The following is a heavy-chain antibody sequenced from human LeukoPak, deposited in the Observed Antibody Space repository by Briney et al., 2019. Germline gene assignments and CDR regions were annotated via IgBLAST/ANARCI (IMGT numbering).Heavy chain of an antibody. CDR1: GFTFSSYA. Sequence: GGSLRISCAASGFTFSSYAMSWVRQAPGKGLEWVSAISGSGGSTYYADSVKGRFTISRDNSKNTLYLQMNSLRAEDTAVYYCAKAPAFNWGLYWYFDLWGRGTLVTVSS. CDR2: ISGSGGST. CDR3: AKAPAFNWGLYWYFDL. D-gene: IGHD7-27*01. J-gene: IGHJ2*01. V-gene: IGHV3-23*01.